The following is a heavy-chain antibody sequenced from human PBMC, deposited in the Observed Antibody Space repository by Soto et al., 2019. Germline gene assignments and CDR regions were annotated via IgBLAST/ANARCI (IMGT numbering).Heavy chain of an antibody. V-gene: IGHV3-66*01. D-gene: IGHD2-15*01. CDR1: GFTGSSNY. Sequence: WGSLRLPCAASGFTGSSNYISWVLQAPGKGLEWVSLIQSGGPTYYADSVKGRFTISRDTSENTLHLQMDSLRAEDTAVYYCARDDVLCDGGRCYGVPLDVRGKGTTVTVSS. CDR3: ARDDVLCDGGRCYGVPLDV. J-gene: IGHJ6*04. CDR2: IQSGGPT.